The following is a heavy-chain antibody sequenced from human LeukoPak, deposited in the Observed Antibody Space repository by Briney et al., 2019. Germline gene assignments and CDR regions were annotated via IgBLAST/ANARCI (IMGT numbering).Heavy chain of an antibody. V-gene: IGHV1-46*01. CDR1: GYTFTSNY. CDR2: IYPRDRST. CDR3: ARDQEGFDY. J-gene: IGHJ4*02. Sequence: ASVKLSCKASGYTFTSNYIHWVRQAPGHGLEWMGIIYPRDRSTSYAQKCHGRVTVTRDTSTSTVHMELSGLRSEDTAVYYCARDQEGFDYWGEGTLVTVSS.